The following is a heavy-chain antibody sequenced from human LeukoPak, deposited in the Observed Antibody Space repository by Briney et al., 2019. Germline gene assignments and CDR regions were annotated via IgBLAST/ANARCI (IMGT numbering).Heavy chain of an antibody. CDR2: ISSNGGST. CDR1: GFTFSSYA. D-gene: IGHD5-12*01. Sequence: PGGSLRLSCAASGFTFSSYAMHWVRQAPGKGLEYVSAISSNGGSTYYANSVKGRLTISRDNSKNTLYLQMGSLRAEDMAVYYCARPRGYSGYDYGYWGQGTLVTVSS. CDR3: ARPRGYSGYDYGY. V-gene: IGHV3-64*01. J-gene: IGHJ4*02.